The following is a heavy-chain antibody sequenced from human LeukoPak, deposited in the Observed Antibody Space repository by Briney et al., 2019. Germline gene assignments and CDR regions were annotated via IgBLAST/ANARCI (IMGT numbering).Heavy chain of an antibody. CDR3: ARYCSGGSCYTTRGLSAIDY. D-gene: IGHD2-15*01. Sequence: GGSLRLSCAASGFTFSSYSMNWVRQAPGKGLELVSSISSSSSYIYYADSVKGRFTISSDNAKNSLYLQMNSLRAEDTAVYYCARYCSGGSCYTTRGLSAIDYWGQGTLVTVSS. V-gene: IGHV3-21*01. J-gene: IGHJ4*02. CDR1: GFTFSSYS. CDR2: ISSSSSYI.